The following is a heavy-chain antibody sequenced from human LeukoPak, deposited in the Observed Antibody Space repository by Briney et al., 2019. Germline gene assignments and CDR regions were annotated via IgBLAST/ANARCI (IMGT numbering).Heavy chain of an antibody. D-gene: IGHD1-26*01. CDR2: IYTSGST. Sequence: SQTLSLTRTVSGGSISSGSYYWSWIRQPAGKGLEWIGRIYTSGSTNYNPSLKSRVTISVDTSKNQFSLKLSSVTAADTAVYYCAREDGSYFDYWGQGTLVTVSS. J-gene: IGHJ4*02. CDR1: GGSISSGSYY. CDR3: AREDGSYFDY. V-gene: IGHV4-61*02.